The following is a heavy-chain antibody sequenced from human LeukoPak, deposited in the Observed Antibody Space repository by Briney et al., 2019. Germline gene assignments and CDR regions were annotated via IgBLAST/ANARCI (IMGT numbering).Heavy chain of an antibody. CDR1: GSTFSTYA. J-gene: IGHJ4*02. CDR3: ARVVGSGTSNRHFDY. V-gene: IGHV1-69*13. Sequence: SVKVSCKASGSTFSTYAFNWVRQAPGQGLEWVGGVIPMFGTSHYAQNFQGRVTITADESTVTAYMELSSLRPEDTAVYYCARVVGSGTSNRHFDYWGQGTLVTVSS. D-gene: IGHD1-26*01. CDR2: VIPMFGTS.